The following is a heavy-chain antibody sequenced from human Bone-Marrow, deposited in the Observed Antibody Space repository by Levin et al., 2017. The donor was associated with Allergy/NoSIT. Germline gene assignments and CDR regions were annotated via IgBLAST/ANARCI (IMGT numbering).Heavy chain of an antibody. J-gene: IGHJ4*02. CDR3: VRDHSRGSFDF. Sequence: NPGESLKISCAASGFIFGDYDMTWIRQAPGKGLECVSYISSSGRAIFYADSVKGRFTISRDNAKKSLFLQMNSLRAEDTAVYYCVRDHSRGSFDFWGQGALVTVSS. CDR2: ISSSGRAI. CDR1: GFIFGDYD. D-gene: IGHD3-10*01. V-gene: IGHV3-11*01.